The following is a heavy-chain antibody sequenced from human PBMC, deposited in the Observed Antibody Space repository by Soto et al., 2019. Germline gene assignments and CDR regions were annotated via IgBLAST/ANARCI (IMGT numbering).Heavy chain of an antibody. Sequence: QAHLEQSGAEVRGPGASVKVSCKASGYTFSDFDINWLRQASGQGPEWMGWMNAKSGDTFFAQRFQGKLNMTWDTSLSTAYMEVGSLTSDDTAIYYCARGNPFNYAGFDVWGQGTTVAVSS. J-gene: IGHJ6*02. D-gene: IGHD3-16*01. CDR2: MNAKSGDT. CDR1: GYTFSDFD. V-gene: IGHV1-8*01. CDR3: ARGNPFNYAGFDV.